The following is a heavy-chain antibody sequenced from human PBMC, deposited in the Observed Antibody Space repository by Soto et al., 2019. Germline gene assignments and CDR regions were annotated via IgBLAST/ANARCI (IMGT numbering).Heavy chain of an antibody. CDR1: EFIFGAFG. CDR2: ITYGGSNI. V-gene: IGHV3-33*05. J-gene: IGHJ6*02. CDR3: ANNSHRGELRYYFGIDD. Sequence: QVQLVESGGGVVQPGRSLRLSCAASEFIFGAFGMHWVRQAPGKGLEWVAVITYGGSNIYYGDSVKGRFTISRDNSKNTLLLQMNRLRTADAAIYYCANNSHRGELRYYFGIDDWGQGTPVTVSS. D-gene: IGHD1-26*01.